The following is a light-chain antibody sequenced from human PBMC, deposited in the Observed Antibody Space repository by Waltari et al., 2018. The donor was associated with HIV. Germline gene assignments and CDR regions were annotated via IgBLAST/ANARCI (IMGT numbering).Light chain of an antibody. V-gene: IGKV3-20*01. CDR3: QQYGSSPPALT. Sequence: EIVLTQSPGTLSLSPGERATLSCRASQSVSSSYLAWYQQKPGQAPSLRIYGASSRATGIPDRFSGSGSGTDFTLTISRLEPEDFAVYYCQQYGSSPPALTFGGGTKVEIK. CDR2: GAS. CDR1: QSVSSSY. J-gene: IGKJ4*01.